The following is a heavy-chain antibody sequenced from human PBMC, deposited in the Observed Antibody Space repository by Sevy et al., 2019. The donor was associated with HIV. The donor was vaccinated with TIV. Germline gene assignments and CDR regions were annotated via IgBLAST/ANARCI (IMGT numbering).Heavy chain of an antibody. CDR2: FDPEDGET. V-gene: IGHV1-24*01. J-gene: IGHJ6*02. CDR1: GYTLTELS. Sequence: ASVKVSCKVSGYTLTELSMHWVRQAPGKGLEWMGGFDPEDGETIYAQKFQGRVTMTEDTSTDTAYMELSSLRSEDTGVYYCATLDPPYYYYGMDVWGQGTTVTVSS. CDR3: ATLDPPYYYYGMDV.